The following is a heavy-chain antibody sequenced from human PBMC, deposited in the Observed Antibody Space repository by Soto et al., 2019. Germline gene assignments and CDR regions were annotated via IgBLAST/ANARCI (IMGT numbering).Heavy chain of an antibody. Sequence: PSETLSLTCAVYGGSFSGYYWSWIRQPPGKGLEWIGEINHSGSTNYNPSLKSRVTISVDTSKNQFSLKLSSVTAADTAVYYCARANLRVYYYDSSGYQKRWFDPWGQGTLVTVSS. CDR2: INHSGST. D-gene: IGHD3-22*01. CDR1: GGSFSGYY. V-gene: IGHV4-34*01. CDR3: ARANLRVYYYDSSGYQKRWFDP. J-gene: IGHJ5*02.